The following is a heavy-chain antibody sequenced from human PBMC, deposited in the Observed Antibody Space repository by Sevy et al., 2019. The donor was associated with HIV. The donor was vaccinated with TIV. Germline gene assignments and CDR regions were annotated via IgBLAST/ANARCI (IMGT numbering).Heavy chain of an antibody. J-gene: IGHJ4*02. CDR3: AGENAWGRGYS. D-gene: IGHD1-26*01. CDR1: GGSITSLY. CDR2: IYYNGHI. V-gene: IGHV4-59*08. Sequence: SETLSLTCTVSGGSITSLYWNWIRQPPGKGLEWIANIYYNGHINYNPSLKSRVTLSLDTSKNQFSLRLSSVTAADTAMYYCAGENAWGRGYSWGQGTRVTVSS.